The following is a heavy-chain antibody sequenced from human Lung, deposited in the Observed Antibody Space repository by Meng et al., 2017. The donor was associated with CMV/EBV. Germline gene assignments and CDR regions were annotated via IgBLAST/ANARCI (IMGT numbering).Heavy chain of an antibody. CDR2: ISTNTGTP. D-gene: IGHD2/OR15-2a*01. CDR1: GYTFSTYT. V-gene: IGHV7-4-1*02. J-gene: IGHJ5*02. CDR3: ARGGNFDP. Sequence: QVQVVKVGVELKKPGASVKVSGKASGYTFSTYTIKWVRQAHGRGLEWMGWISTNTGTPTYTQGFTGRFVFSLDTSVSTAYRQISSLKAEDTAVYYCARGGNFDPWGQGTLVTVSS.